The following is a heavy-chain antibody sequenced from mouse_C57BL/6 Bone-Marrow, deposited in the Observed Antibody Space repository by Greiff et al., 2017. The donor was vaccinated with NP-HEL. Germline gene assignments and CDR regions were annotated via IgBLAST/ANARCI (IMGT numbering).Heavy chain of an antibody. J-gene: IGHJ2*01. CDR2: IYPGSGST. D-gene: IGHD2-2*01. CDR3: ARKGRSTMVTTDDY. CDR1: GYTFTSYW. V-gene: IGHV1-55*01. Sequence: QVQLQQPGAELVKPGASVKMSCKASGYTFTSYWITWVKQRPGQGLEWIGDIYPGSGSTNYNEKFKSKATLTVDTSSSTAYMQLSSLTSEDSAVYYCARKGRSTMVTTDDYWGQGTTLTVSS.